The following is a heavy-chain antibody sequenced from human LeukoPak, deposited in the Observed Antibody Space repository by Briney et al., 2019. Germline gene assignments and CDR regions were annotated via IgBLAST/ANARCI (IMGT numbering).Heavy chain of an antibody. Sequence: GGSLRLSCAASGFTFSSYGMHWVRQAPGKGLEWVTVISYDGSNKYYADSVKGRFTISRDNSKNTLYLQMNSLRAEDTAVYYCAKDSSYSSQSYGMDVWGQGTTVTVSS. CDR2: ISYDGSNK. D-gene: IGHD4-11*01. CDR1: GFTFSSYG. V-gene: IGHV3-30*18. CDR3: AKDSSYSSQSYGMDV. J-gene: IGHJ6*02.